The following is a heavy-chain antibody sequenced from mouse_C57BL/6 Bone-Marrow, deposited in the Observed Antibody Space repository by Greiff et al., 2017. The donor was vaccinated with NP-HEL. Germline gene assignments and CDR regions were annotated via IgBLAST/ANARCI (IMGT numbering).Heavy chain of an antibody. Sequence: EVKLVESGGGLVKPGGSLKLSCAASGFTFSSYTMSWVRQTPEKRLEWVATISGGGGNTYYPDSVKGRFTISRANAKNTLYLQMSRLRSEDTAVYYCARQGVFAWFAYWGQGTLVTVSA. CDR2: ISGGGGNT. CDR1: GFTFSSYT. CDR3: ARQGVFAWFAY. J-gene: IGHJ3*01. V-gene: IGHV5-9*04.